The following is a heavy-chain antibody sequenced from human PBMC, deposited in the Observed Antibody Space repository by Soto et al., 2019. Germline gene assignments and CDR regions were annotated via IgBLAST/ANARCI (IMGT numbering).Heavy chain of an antibody. CDR3: ARWIQLWGDYGYFDY. Sequence: SETLSLTCAVSGGSISSGGYSWSWIRQPPGKGLEWIEYIYHSGSTYYNPSLKSRVTISVDRSKNQFSLKLSSVTAADTAVYYCARWIQLWGDYGYFDYWGQGTLVTVSS. CDR2: IYHSGST. J-gene: IGHJ4*02. D-gene: IGHD5-18*01. V-gene: IGHV4-30-2*01. CDR1: GGSISSGGYS.